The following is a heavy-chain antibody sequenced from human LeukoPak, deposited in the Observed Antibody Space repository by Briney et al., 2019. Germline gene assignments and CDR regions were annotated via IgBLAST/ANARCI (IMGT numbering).Heavy chain of an antibody. CDR2: INAGNGNT. J-gene: IGHJ1*01. Sequence: ASVKVSCKASGYTFTSYGISWVRQAPGQGLERMGWINAGNGNTKYSQKFQGRVTITRDTSASTAYMELSSLRSEDTAVYYCAREARDGSSWYLEYFQHWGQGTLVTVSS. D-gene: IGHD6-13*01. CDR1: GYTFTSYG. V-gene: IGHV1-3*01. CDR3: AREARDGSSWYLEYFQH.